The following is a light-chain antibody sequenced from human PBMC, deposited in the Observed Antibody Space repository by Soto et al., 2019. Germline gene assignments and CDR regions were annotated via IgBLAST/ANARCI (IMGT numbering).Light chain of an antibody. Sequence: SALTQPRSVSGSPGQSVAISCTGTSSDVGGYDYVSWFQQHPGKAPKLMIYDVSKRPSGVPDRFSGSKSGNTASLTISGLQAEDEADYYCCSYAGSPYVFGTGTKLTVL. J-gene: IGLJ1*01. CDR2: DVS. CDR3: CSYAGSPYV. V-gene: IGLV2-11*01. CDR1: SSDVGGYDY.